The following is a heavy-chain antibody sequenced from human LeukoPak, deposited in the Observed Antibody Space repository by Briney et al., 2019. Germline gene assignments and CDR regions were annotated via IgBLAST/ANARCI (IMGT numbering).Heavy chain of an antibody. J-gene: IGHJ3*02. CDR3: ARGRWYSSSWYPPSSAFDI. Sequence: SETLSLTCTVSGGSISSGDYYWSWIRQPPGKGLEWIGYIYYSGSTYYNPSLKSRVTISVDTSKNQFSLKLSSVTAADTAVYYCARGRWYSSSWYPPSSAFDIWGQGTMVTVSS. CDR2: IYYSGST. V-gene: IGHV4-30-4*01. D-gene: IGHD6-13*01. CDR1: GGSISSGDYY.